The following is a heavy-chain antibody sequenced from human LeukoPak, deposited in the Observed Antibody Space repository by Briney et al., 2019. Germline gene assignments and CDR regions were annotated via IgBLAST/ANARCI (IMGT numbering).Heavy chain of an antibody. V-gene: IGHV4-59*08. CDR2: IYYSETT. J-gene: IGHJ4*02. CDR1: GGSISGHY. CDR3: ARHRRDGSPTQD. Sequence: SETLSLTCNVSGGSISGHYWSWIRQPPGKGLEWIGYIYYSETTSYKPSLRSRVTMSVDTSKNQFSLKLSSVTAADTAVYYCARHRRDGSPTQDWGQGILVTVSS. D-gene: IGHD5-24*01.